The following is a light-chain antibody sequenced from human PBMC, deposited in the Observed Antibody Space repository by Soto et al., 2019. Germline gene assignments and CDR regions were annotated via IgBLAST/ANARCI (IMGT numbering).Light chain of an antibody. V-gene: IGLV2-23*02. CDR1: SSDLGADNF. J-gene: IGLJ2*01. CDR3: CLFAGSSVV. Sequence: QSVLTQPASVSGSPGQSITISCTGASSDLGADNFVSWYQRHPGSAPKLMIYEVTKRPPGVSDRFSGSKSGNTASLTISGLLAEDEGDYYCCLFAGSSVVFGGGTKLTVL. CDR2: EVT.